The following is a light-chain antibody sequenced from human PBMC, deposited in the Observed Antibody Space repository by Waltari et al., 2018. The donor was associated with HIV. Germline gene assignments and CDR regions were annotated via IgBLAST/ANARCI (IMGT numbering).Light chain of an antibody. CDR2: DVR. CDR3: CSFAGSYIV. Sequence: QSALTQPRSVSGSPGQSVTISCTGTSSDVGAYNRVSWYQQHPGKAPKVVIYDVRERPAGVPDRFSGSKSANTASLTISGLQAEDEADYHCCSFAGSYIVFGTGTKVTVL. CDR1: SSDVGAYNR. V-gene: IGLV2-11*01. J-gene: IGLJ1*01.